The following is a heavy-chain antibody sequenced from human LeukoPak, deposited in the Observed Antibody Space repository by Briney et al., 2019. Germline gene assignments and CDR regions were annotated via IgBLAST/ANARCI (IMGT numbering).Heavy chain of an antibody. CDR1: GFTFSSNG. CDR2: ISYDGSDK. J-gene: IGHJ4*02. Sequence: GRSLRHSCAASGFTFSSNGMHWVRQAPGKGLEWVAVISYDGSDKYYADSVKGRFTISRDNSKNTLYLQMNSLRVEDTALYYCAKDRSSTWSLDYWGQGTLVTVSS. V-gene: IGHV3-30*18. D-gene: IGHD6-13*01. CDR3: AKDRSSTWSLDY.